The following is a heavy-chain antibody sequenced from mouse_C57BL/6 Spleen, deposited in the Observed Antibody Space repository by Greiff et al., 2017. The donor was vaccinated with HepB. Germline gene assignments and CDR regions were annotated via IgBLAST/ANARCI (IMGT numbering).Heavy chain of an antibody. CDR2: IDPSDSYT. J-gene: IGHJ1*03. Sequence: QVQLQQSGAELVMPGASVKLSCKASGYTFTSYWMHWVKQRPGQGLEWIGEIDPSDSYTNYNQKFKGKSTLTVDKSSSTAYMQLSSLTSEDSAVYYCARRAYYSNYGYFDVWGTGTTVTVSS. V-gene: IGHV1-69*01. CDR1: GYTFTSYW. D-gene: IGHD2-5*01. CDR3: ARRAYYSNYGYFDV.